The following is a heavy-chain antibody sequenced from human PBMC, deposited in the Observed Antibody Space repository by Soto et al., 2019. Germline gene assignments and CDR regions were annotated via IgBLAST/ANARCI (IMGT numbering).Heavy chain of an antibody. CDR2: TYYRSKWYN. CDR3: ARDIIPKWPPNYYYCYGMDV. V-gene: IGHV6-1*01. Sequence: SQTLSLTCAISGDSVSSNSAAWNWIRQSPSRGLEWLGRTYYRSKWYNDYAVSVKSRITINPDTSKNQFSLQLNSVTPEDTAVYYCARDIIPKWPPNYYYCYGMDVWGQGTTVTVSS. CDR1: GDSVSSNSAA. J-gene: IGHJ6*02. D-gene: IGHD5-12*01.